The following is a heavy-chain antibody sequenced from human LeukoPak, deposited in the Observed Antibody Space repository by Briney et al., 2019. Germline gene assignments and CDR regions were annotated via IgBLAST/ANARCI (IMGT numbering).Heavy chain of an antibody. D-gene: IGHD4-17*01. J-gene: IGHJ4*02. V-gene: IGHV4-59*01. Sequence: PSETLSLTCAVSGGSISSYSWSWVRQRPGKGLEWIGLIYYSGSSYYNPSLKSRVTMSVDTSKNQFSLKLTSVTAADTAVYYCAGADRHDYGEDYWGQGTLVTVSS. CDR1: GGSISSYS. CDR3: AGADRHDYGEDY. CDR2: IYYSGSS.